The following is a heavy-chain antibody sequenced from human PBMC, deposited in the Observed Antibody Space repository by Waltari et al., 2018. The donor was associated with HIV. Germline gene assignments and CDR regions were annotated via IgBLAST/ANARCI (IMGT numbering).Heavy chain of an antibody. V-gene: IGHV3-53*02. CDR2: IYRGGDT. CDR1: GIAVTLTY. Sequence: EVQLVATGGAVIRPGGSLRLSCATSGIAVTLTYINLVRQARGKGLEWISVIYRGGDTKYADSVKSRFLISRDNSKNTVFLQLKRLRVQETSVDYCSEPDGDQATSVIYYGMGVWGQGTTVIVSS. D-gene: IGHD4-17*01. J-gene: IGHJ6*02. CDR3: SEPDGDQATSVIYYGMGV.